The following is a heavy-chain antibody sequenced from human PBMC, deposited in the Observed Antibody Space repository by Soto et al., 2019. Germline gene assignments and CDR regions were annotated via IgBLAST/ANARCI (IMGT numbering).Heavy chain of an antibody. J-gene: IGHJ6*02. CDR2: IIPIFGTA. CDR3: ARGTAMVTTYYYYYYGMDV. V-gene: IGHV1-69*01. CDR1: GGTFSSYA. D-gene: IGHD5-18*01. Sequence: QVQLVQSGAEVKKPGSSVMVSCKASGGTFSSYAISWVRQAPGQGLEWMGGIIPIFGTANYAQKFQGRVTITADESTSTAYMELSSLRSEDTAVYYCARGTAMVTTYYYYYYGMDVWGQGTTVTVSS.